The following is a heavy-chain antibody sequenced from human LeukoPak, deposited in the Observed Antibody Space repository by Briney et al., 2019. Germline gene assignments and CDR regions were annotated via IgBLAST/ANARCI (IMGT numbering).Heavy chain of an antibody. CDR2: IIPVLNIT. CDR1: VGTFRSPA. V-gene: IGHV1-69*04. J-gene: IGHJ6*02. Sequence: SVNVSYKTSVGTFRSPAITWVRQAPGQGLEWMGRIIPVLNITTYAQKFQGSVTITTDTSTSTVYMELSSLRSEETDVYYCARDQSITAPPPYGLDVWGQGTTVIVSS. CDR3: ARDQSITAPPPYGLDV. D-gene: IGHD5-18*01.